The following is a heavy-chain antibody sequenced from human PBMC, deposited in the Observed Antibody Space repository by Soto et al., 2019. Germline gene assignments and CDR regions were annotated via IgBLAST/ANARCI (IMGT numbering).Heavy chain of an antibody. V-gene: IGHV4-39*01. CDR2: MSYSGST. Sequence: SETLSLTCTVSGGSISSRNNHWGWIRQPPGKGLEWIGSMSYSGSTYYNPSLRRRVAMSVDTSQSQFSLEVRSVTAADTALYYCAGHIGDPYSPVGIWGQGTLVTVSS. D-gene: IGHD2-21*01. CDR1: GGSISSRNNH. J-gene: IGHJ4*02. CDR3: AGHIGDPYSPVGI.